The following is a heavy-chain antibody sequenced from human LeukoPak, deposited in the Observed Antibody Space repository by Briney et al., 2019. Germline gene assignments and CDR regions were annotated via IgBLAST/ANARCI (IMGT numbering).Heavy chain of an antibody. Sequence: PGGSLRLSCAASGFTFSSYSMNWVRQAPGKGLEWVSSISSSSSYIYYADSVKGRFTISRDNAKNSLYLQMNSLRAEDTAVYYCASFTIFGAYYYMDVWGKGTTVTVSS. D-gene: IGHD3-3*01. CDR2: ISSSSSYI. J-gene: IGHJ6*03. V-gene: IGHV3-21*01. CDR1: GFTFSSYS. CDR3: ASFTIFGAYYYMDV.